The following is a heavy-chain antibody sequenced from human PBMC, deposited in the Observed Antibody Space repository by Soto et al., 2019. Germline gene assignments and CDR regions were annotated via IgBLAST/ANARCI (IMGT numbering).Heavy chain of an antibody. CDR2: ISYDGSNK. CDR1: GFTFSSYG. CDR3: ARSKTLNTAMVS. Sequence: LRLSCAASGFTFSSYGMHWVRRAPGKGLEWVAVISYDGSNKYYADSVKGRFTISRDNSKNTLYLQMNSLRAEDTAVYYCARSKTLNTAMVSWGQGTLVTVSS. D-gene: IGHD5-18*01. V-gene: IGHV3-30*03. J-gene: IGHJ5*02.